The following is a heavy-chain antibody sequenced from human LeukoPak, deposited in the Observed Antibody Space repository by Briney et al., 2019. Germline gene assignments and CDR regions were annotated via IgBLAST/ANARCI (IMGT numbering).Heavy chain of an antibody. CDR3: ARDAAYGRGGY. J-gene: IGHJ4*02. V-gene: IGHV1-69*13. CDR2: IIPIFGTA. Sequence: ASVNVSCKVSGYTLTELSMHWVRQAPGQGLEWMGGIIPIFGTANYAQKLQGRVTITADESTSTAYMELSSLRSEDTAVYYCARDAAYGRGGYWGQGTLVTVSS. D-gene: IGHD2-21*01. CDR1: GYTLTELS.